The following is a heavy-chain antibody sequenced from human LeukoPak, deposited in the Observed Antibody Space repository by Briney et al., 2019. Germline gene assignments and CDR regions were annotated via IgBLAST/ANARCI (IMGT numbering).Heavy chain of an antibody. CDR2: IYSGGGT. J-gene: IGHJ6*03. CDR3: AKGKFNYYYYYMDV. CDR1: GFTVSNNY. Sequence: GGSLRLSCAASGFTVSNNYMSWVRQAPGKGLEWVSVIYSGGGTYYADSVKGRFTISRDNSKNTLYLQMNSLRAEHTAVYYCAKGKFNYYYYYMDVWGKGTTVTVSS. V-gene: IGHV3-53*01.